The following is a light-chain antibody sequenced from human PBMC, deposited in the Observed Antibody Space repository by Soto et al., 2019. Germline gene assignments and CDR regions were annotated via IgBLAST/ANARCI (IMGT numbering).Light chain of an antibody. CDR1: SSDVGEYNS. V-gene: IGLV2-8*01. Sequence: LTQPASVSGSPGQSITISCTGTSSDVGEYNSVSWYQQHPGKAPKLMIYEINKRPSGVPDRFSGSKSGNTASLTVSGLQAEDEADYYCSSFAGSNNFPYVFGTGTKVTVL. CDR2: EIN. J-gene: IGLJ1*01. CDR3: SSFAGSNNFPYV.